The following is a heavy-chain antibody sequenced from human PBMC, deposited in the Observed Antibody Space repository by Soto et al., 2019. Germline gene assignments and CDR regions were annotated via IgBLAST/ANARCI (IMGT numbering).Heavy chain of an antibody. D-gene: IGHD6-13*01. CDR2: INPSGAST. V-gene: IGHV1-46*01. J-gene: IGHJ5*02. CDR3: ARGSSSSWYGREPYNWFDP. Sequence: QVQLVQSGAEVKKPGASGKVSCKASGYTFTSYYMHWVRQAPGQGLEWMGIINPSGASTSYAQKFQGRVTMTRDTSTSTVYMELSSLRSEDTAVYYCARGSSSSWYGREPYNWFDPWGQGTLVTVSS. CDR1: GYTFTSYY.